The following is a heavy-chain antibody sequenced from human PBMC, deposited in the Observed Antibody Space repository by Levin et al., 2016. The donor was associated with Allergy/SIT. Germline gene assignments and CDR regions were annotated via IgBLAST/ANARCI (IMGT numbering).Heavy chain of an antibody. J-gene: IGHJ4*02. CDR2: IYYSGST. CDR3: ARHRRYQLLLDPKDY. V-gene: IGHV4-39*01. D-gene: IGHD2-2*01. Sequence: SETLSLTCAVSGGSISSSSYYWGWIRQPPGKGLEWIGSIYYSGSTYYNPSLKSRVTISVDTSKNQFSLRLSSVTAADTAVYYCARHRRYQLLLDPKDYWGQGTLVTVSS. CDR1: GGSISSSSYY.